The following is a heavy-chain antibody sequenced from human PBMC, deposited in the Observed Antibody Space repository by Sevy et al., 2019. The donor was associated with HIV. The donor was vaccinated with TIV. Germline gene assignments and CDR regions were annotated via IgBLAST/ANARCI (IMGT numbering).Heavy chain of an antibody. J-gene: IGHJ3*02. Sequence: ASVKVSCKASGYTFTSYYMHWVRQAPGQGLEWMGIFNPSGGSTSYAQKFQGRVTMTRDTSTSTVYMELGSLRSEDTAVYYCAGDGELLAFDIWGQGTMVTVSS. CDR2: FNPSGGST. V-gene: IGHV1-46*01. CDR1: GYTFTSYY. D-gene: IGHD3-10*01. CDR3: AGDGELLAFDI.